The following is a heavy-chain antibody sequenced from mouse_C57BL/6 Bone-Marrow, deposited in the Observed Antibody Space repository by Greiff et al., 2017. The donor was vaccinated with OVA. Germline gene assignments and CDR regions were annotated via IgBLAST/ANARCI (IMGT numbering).Heavy chain of an antibody. J-gene: IGHJ4*01. CDR2: IDPSDSYT. CDR1: GYTFTSYW. Sequence: QVQLQQSGAELVKPGASVKLSCKASGYTFTSYWMQWVKQRPGQGLEWIGEIDPSDSYTNYNQKFKGKATLTVDTSSSTAYMQLSSLTSEDSAVYYCARRGMDYWGQGTSVTVSS. CDR3: ARRGMDY. V-gene: IGHV1-50*01.